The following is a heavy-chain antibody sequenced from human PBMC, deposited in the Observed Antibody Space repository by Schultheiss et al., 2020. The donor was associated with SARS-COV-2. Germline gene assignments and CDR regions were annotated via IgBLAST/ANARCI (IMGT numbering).Heavy chain of an antibody. D-gene: IGHD6-13*01. V-gene: IGHV4-39*07. CDR2: IYYSGST. Sequence: SETLSLTCTVSGGSISSSSYYWGWIRQPPGKGLEWIGSIYYSGSTYYNPSLKSRVTISVDTSKNQFSLKLSSVTAADTAVYYCAKRGYSSSWYLSAFEIWGQGTMVTVSS. CDR1: GGSISSSSYY. CDR3: AKRGYSSSWYLSAFEI. J-gene: IGHJ3*02.